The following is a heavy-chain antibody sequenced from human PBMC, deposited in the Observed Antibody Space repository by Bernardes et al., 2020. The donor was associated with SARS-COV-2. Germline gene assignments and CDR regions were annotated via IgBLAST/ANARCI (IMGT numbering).Heavy chain of an antibody. V-gene: IGHV1-46*01. CDR3: AGDGAHSYDILTGYYRRLVYYGMDV. J-gene: IGHJ6*02. D-gene: IGHD3-9*01. CDR1: GYTFTSYY. CDR2: INPSGGST. Sequence: ASVKVSCKASGYTFTSYYMHWVRQAPGQGLEWMGIINPSGGSTSYAKKFQGRVTMTRDPSTSIVYMELSSLRPEDTAVYYCAGDGAHSYDILTGYYRRLVYYGMDVWGQGTTVTVSS.